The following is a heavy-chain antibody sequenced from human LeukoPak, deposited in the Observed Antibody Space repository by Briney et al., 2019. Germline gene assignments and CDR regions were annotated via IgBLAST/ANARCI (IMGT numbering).Heavy chain of an antibody. Sequence: SETLSLTCTVSGGSISSYYWSWIRQPPGKGLEWIGYIYYSGSTNYNPSLKSRVTISVDTSKNQFSLKLSSVTAADTAVYYCARERGQIYYYYMDVWGRGTAVTVSS. CDR1: GGSISSYY. CDR3: ARERGQIYYYYMDV. V-gene: IGHV4-59*01. CDR2: IYYSGST. J-gene: IGHJ6*03. D-gene: IGHD3-10*01.